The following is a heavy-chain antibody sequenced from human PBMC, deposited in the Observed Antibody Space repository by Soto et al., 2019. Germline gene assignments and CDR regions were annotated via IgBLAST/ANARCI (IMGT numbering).Heavy chain of an antibody. CDR1: GYTFTSYY. J-gene: IGHJ6*02. D-gene: IGHD6-13*01. CDR2: INPSGGST. V-gene: IGHV1-46*01. CDR3: ARGYSSSWTGQTAYYYYGMDV. Sequence: QVQLVQSGAEVKKPGASVKVSCKASGYTFTSYYMHWVRQAPGQGLEWMGIINPSGGSTSYAQKFPGRVTMTRDTSTSTVYMELSSLRSEATAVYYCARGYSSSWTGQTAYYYYGMDVWGQGTTVTVSS.